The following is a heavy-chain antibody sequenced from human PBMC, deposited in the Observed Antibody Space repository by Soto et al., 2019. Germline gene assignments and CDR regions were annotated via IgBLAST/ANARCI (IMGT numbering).Heavy chain of an antibody. CDR1: GGSISGSNW. J-gene: IGHJ6*02. Sequence: QVQLQESGPGLVKPSGTLSLTCAVSGGSISGSNWWSWVRQPPVKGLEWIGEIYHSGNTNYNPSLKSRVTILVDKFKNQFFLKLRSVSAADTAVYYCARDRYGDYDGMDVWGQGTTVTVSS. CDR2: IYHSGNT. D-gene: IGHD4-17*01. CDR3: ARDRYGDYDGMDV. V-gene: IGHV4-4*02.